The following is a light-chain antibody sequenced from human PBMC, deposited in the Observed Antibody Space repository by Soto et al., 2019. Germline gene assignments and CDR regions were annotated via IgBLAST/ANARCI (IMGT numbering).Light chain of an antibody. CDR3: CSYADSSTYV. CDR1: SSDVGNYNL. CDR2: EDT. J-gene: IGLJ1*01. V-gene: IGLV2-23*01. Sequence: QSVLTQPASVSGSPGQSITISCTGTSSDVGNYNLVSWYQQHPGKAPKLIIYEDTKRPSGVSNRFSGSKSGNTASLTISGLQAEDEADYYCCSYADSSTYVFGPGTKVTVL.